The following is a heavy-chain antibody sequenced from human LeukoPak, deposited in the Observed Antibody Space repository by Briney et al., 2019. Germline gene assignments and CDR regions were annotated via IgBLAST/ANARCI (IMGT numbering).Heavy chain of an antibody. CDR1: GFTFSAYA. V-gene: IGHV3-23*01. J-gene: IGHJ3*02. CDR3: ARDPNGDYIGAFDM. Sequence: GGSLRLFCTASGFTFSAYAMMWVRQAPGKGPEWVSVIRGGGGSAFYADSVKGRFTISRDNSKYTLFLQMNGMIAEDTAVYYCARDPNGDYIGAFDMWGPGTMVTVSS. D-gene: IGHD4-17*01. CDR2: IRGGGGSA.